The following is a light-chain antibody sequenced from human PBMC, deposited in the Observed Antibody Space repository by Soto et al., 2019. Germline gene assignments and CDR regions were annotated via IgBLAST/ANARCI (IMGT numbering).Light chain of an antibody. J-gene: IGKJ5*01. Sequence: DLVMTQSPLSLPVTPGEPASISCRSSQSLLHSNIYNLLHWYLQKPGQSPQLLIYLGSNRASGVPDRFSGSGSGTDFTLKISRVEAEDVGVYYCMQALQTPITFGQGTRLEIK. CDR2: LGS. V-gene: IGKV2-28*01. CDR3: MQALQTPIT. CDR1: QSLLHSNIYNL.